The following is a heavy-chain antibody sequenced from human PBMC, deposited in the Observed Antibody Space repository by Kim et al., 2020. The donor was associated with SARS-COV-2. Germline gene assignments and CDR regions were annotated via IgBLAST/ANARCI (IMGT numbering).Heavy chain of an antibody. J-gene: IGHJ3*02. CDR2: IIPIFGTA. CDR1: GGTFSSYA. CDR3: ARAFGAVAGTGSAAFGI. V-gene: IGHV1-69*13. Sequence: SVKVSCKASGGTFSSYAISWVRQAPGQGLEWMGWIIPIFGTANYAQKFQGRVTITADESTSTAYMELSSLRSEDTAVYYCARAFGAVAGTGSAAFGIWGQETMVTVSS. D-gene: IGHD6-19*01.